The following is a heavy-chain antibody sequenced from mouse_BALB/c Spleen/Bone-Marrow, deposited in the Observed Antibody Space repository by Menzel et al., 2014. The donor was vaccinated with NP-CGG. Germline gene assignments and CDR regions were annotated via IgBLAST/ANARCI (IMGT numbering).Heavy chain of an antibody. CDR2: INPGSGGT. J-gene: IGHJ4*01. D-gene: IGHD4-1*01. Sequence: VKLKESGAELVRPGTSVKVSCKASGYAFTNYLIEWVKQRPGQGLEWIGVINPGSGGTNYNEKFRGKATLTADKSSSTAYMQLSSLTSDDSAVYFCARCLTGTSALDFWGQGTSVTVSS. V-gene: IGHV1-54*01. CDR1: GYAFTNYL. CDR3: ARCLTGTSALDF.